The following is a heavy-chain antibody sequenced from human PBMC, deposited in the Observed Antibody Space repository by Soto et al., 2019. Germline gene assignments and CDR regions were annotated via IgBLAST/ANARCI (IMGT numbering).Heavy chain of an antibody. CDR1: GYTFTSYG. J-gene: IGHJ5*02. CDR2: ISAYNGNT. CDR3: AREPYYYGSGNVWFDP. Sequence: ASVKVSCKASGYTFTSYGISWVRQAPGQGLEWMGWISAYNGNTNYAQKLQDRVTMTTDTSTSTAYMELRSLRSDDTAVYYCAREPYYYGSGNVWFDPWGQGTLVTVSS. D-gene: IGHD3-10*01. V-gene: IGHV1-18*01.